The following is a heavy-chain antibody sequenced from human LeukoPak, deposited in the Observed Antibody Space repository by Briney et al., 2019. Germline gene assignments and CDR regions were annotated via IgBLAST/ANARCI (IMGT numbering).Heavy chain of an antibody. D-gene: IGHD2-2*01. V-gene: IGHV3-7*01. CDR1: GFTFSSYW. CDR3: ARDPTQYCSSTSCPGGDYFDY. Sequence: GGSLRLSCAASGFTFSSYWMSWVRQAPGKGLEWVANIKQDGSEKYYVDSVKGRFTISRDNPKNPLYLQMNSLRAEDTAVYYCARDPTQYCSSTSCPGGDYFDYWGQGTLVTVSS. J-gene: IGHJ4*02. CDR2: IKQDGSEK.